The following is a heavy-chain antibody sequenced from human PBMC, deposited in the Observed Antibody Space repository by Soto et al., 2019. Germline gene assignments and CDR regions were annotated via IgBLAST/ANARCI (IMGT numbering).Heavy chain of an antibody. Sequence: GGSLRLSCAASGFSFGSYALSWVRQAPGEGLEWVSTISGSDGKTFYADAVKGRFSISRDTSQNTLYLQMNSLRADDTAIYYCARWSYLDYWGQGTRVTVSS. CDR2: ISGSDGKT. D-gene: IGHD3-3*01. CDR1: GFSFGSYA. J-gene: IGHJ4*02. V-gene: IGHV3-23*01. CDR3: ARWSYLDY.